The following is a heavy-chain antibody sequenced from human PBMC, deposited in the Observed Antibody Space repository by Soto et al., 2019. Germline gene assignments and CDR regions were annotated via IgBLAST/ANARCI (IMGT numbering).Heavy chain of an antibody. V-gene: IGHV3-7*01. CDR3: AREASQNFWSGYYTGFDY. CDR1: GFTFSSYW. CDR2: IKQDGSEK. Sequence: GGSLRLCFAASGFTFSSYWMSWVRQATGKWLEWVANIKQDGSEKYYVDSVKGLFTISRDNAKNSLYLQMNSLRDEDTAVYYCAREASQNFWSGYYTGFDYWRQGTLVTVSS. D-gene: IGHD3-3*01. J-gene: IGHJ4*02.